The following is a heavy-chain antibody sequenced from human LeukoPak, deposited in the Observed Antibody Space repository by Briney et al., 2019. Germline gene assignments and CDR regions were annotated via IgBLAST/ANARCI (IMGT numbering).Heavy chain of an antibody. J-gene: IGHJ4*02. Sequence: GGSLRLSCAAPGLTFSSYWMSWVRQAPGRGLEWVANIKQDGSEQYYVPSLKGRFTIYRDNAKNSMYLQMNSLTAEHTGLYYCGSGLRSSSGFYLDYWGERTLVSV. CDR2: IKQDGSEQ. CDR1: GLTFSSYW. V-gene: IGHV3-7*01. CDR3: GSGLRSSSGFYLDY. D-gene: IGHD6-13*01.